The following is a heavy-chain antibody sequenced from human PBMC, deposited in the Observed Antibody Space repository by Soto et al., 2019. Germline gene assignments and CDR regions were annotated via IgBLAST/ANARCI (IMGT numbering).Heavy chain of an antibody. J-gene: IGHJ6*02. CDR1: EFAFSTDW. Sequence: VLSLRRSSSGSEFAFSTDWMHWVRQAPGKGLVWVSRINSDGSSTSYADSVKGRFTISRDNAKNTLYLQMNSLRAEDTAVYYCARSGSGSHQSVWGQGTTVTVSS. V-gene: IGHV3-74*01. CDR3: ARSGSGSHQSV. D-gene: IGHD3-10*01. CDR2: INSDGSST.